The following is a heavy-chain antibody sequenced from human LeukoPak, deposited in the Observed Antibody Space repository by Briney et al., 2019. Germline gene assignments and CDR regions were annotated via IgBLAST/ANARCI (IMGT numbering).Heavy chain of an antibody. Sequence: ASVKVSCKAAGDTISAYSLNWVRQAPGQGLEWMGGIIPIFGRAYYAQNFQGRLTITADKSTSTAYMELSSLGSEDTAIYYCAKGRGRLHVNRGVYNYHYYMEVWGTGTTVIVSS. V-gene: IGHV1-69*06. CDR1: GDTISAYS. D-gene: IGHD3-10*01. CDR2: IIPIFGRA. CDR3: AKGRGRLHVNRGVYNYHYYMEV. J-gene: IGHJ6*03.